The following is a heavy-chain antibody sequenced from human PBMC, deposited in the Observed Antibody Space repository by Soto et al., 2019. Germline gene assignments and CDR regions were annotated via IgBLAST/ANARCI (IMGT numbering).Heavy chain of an antibody. V-gene: IGHV3-23*01. J-gene: IGHJ4*02. Sequence: GGSLRLSCAASGFTSSSYAMSWVRPAPGKGLEWVSAISGSGGSTYYADSVKGRFTISRDNSKNTLYLQMNSLRAEDTAVYYCAKDMDDCTNGVCYTHDYWGQGTLVTVSS. CDR3: AKDMDDCTNGVCYTHDY. D-gene: IGHD2-8*01. CDR1: GFTSSSYA. CDR2: ISGSGGST.